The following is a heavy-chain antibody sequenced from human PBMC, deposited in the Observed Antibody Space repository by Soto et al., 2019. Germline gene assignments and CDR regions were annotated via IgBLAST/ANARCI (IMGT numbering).Heavy chain of an antibody. CDR2: ISGHNGVT. J-gene: IGHJ4*02. D-gene: IGHD5-12*01. V-gene: IGHV1-18*04. Sequence: QVQLVQSGPEVKKPEASVKVSCKTSGYTFTSSGISWVRQAPGQGPEWMGWISGHNGVTNIARNCQDRVTLTIDTSTPTAYMEVRRLSFADTAIYYCARDQGGYGIFDDWGQGTLVTVSS. CDR1: GYTFTSSG. CDR3: ARDQGGYGIFDD.